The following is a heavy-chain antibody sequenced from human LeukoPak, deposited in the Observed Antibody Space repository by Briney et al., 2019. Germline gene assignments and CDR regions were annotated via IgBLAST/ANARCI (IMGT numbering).Heavy chain of an antibody. CDR2: IYTSGST. CDR3: ARDEYYYGSGTPRGYDY. V-gene: IGHV4-61*02. J-gene: IGHJ4*02. D-gene: IGHD3-10*01. Sequence: SETLSLTCTVSGGSISSSSYYWSWIRQPAGKGLEWIGRIYTSGSTNYNPSLKSRVTMSVDTSKNQFSLKLSSVTAADTAVYYCARDEYYYGSGTPRGYDYWGQGTLVTDSS. CDR1: GGSISSSSYY.